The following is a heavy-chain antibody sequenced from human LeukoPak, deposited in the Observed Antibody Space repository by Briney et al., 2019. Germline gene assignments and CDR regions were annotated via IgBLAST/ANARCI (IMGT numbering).Heavy chain of an antibody. CDR2: ISAYNGNT. V-gene: IGHV1-18*01. CDR3: ARAPVLLWFGEAGDY. J-gene: IGHJ4*02. CDR1: GYTFPSYG. Sequence: ASVKVSFKASGYTFPSYGISWVRQPPAQGREWMGWISAYNGNTNYAQKLQGRVTMTTDTSTSTAYMELRSLRSDDTAVYYCARAPVLLWFGEAGDYWGQGTLVTVSS. D-gene: IGHD3-10*01.